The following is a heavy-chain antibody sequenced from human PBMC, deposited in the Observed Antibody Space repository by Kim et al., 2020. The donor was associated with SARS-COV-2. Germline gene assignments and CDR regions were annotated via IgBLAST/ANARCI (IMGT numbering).Heavy chain of an antibody. Sequence: DSVEGRFTKSGDNSKNTLYLQMNSLRAEDTVVYYCAKGGAKIYSGTYWDWGQGTLVTVSS. J-gene: IGHJ4*02. CDR3: AKGGAKIYSGTYWD. D-gene: IGHD1-26*01. V-gene: IGHV3-23*01.